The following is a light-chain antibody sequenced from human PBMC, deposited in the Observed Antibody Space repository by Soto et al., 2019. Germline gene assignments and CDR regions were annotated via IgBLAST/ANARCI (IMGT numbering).Light chain of an antibody. Sequence: DIQMTQSPSTLPASVGDRVTITCRANVSISNWLAWYQQEPGTAPKILIFDASSFQSGVPPRFSGRGSGAKFTLPITSLQPHDFAAYDYQLYESYTAFTFG. CDR1: VSISNW. J-gene: IGKJ3*01. CDR2: DAS. CDR3: QLYESYTAFT. V-gene: IGKV1-5*01.